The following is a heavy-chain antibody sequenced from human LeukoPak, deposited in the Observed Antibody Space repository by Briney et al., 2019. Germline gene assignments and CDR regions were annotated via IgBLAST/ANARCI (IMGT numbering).Heavy chain of an antibody. V-gene: IGHV3-7*01. D-gene: IGHD1-26*01. CDR2: IKGDGSEK. CDR3: ARGVRVVGATNNWFDP. J-gene: IGHJ5*02. CDR1: GFTFTSYA. Sequence: GGSLRLSCAASGFTFTSYAMSWVRQAPGKGLEWVGNIKGDGSEKYYVDSVKGRFTISRDNAKNSLYLQMNSLRAEDTAVYYCARGVRVVGATNNWFDPWGQGTLVTVSS.